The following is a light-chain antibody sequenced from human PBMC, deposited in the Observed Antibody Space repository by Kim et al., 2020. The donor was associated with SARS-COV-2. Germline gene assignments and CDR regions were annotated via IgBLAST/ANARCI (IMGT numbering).Light chain of an antibody. CDR2: LNSDGSH. J-gene: IGLJ2*01. Sequence: QLVLTQSPSASASLGASVKLTCTLSSGHSSYAIAWHQQQPEKGPRYLMKLNSDGSHSKGDGIPDRFSGPSSGAERYLTISSLQSEDEADYYCQTWGTGTVVFGGGTQLAVL. CDR1: SGHSSYA. CDR3: QTWGTGTVV. V-gene: IGLV4-69*01.